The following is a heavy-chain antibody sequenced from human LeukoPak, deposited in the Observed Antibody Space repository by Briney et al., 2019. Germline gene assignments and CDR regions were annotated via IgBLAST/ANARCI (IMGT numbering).Heavy chain of an antibody. V-gene: IGHV3-11*04. D-gene: IGHD6-13*01. CDR2: ISSSGSTI. CDR1: GFTFSDYY. Sequence: PGGSLRLSCAASGFTFSDYYMSWIRQAPGKGLEWVSYISSSGSTIYYADSVKGRFTISRDNAKNSQYLQMNGLRVEDTAVYYCARGDSSRLTSQYFQHWGQGTLVIVSS. J-gene: IGHJ1*01. CDR3: ARGDSSRLTSQYFQH.